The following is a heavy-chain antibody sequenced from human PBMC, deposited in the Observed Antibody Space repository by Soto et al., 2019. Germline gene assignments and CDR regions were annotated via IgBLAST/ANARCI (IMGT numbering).Heavy chain of an antibody. CDR2: IDWDDDK. V-gene: IGHV2-70*01. D-gene: IGHD3-3*01. CDR1: GFSLSTSGMC. J-gene: IGHJ3*02. Sequence: SGATLVNPTQTLTLTCTFSGFSLSTSGMCVSWIPQPPGKALEWLALIDWDDDKYYSTSLKTRLTISKDTSKNQVVLTMTNMDPVDTATYYCARMLEWYGSAFDMWDPGAMLTVS. CDR3: ARMLEWYGSAFDM.